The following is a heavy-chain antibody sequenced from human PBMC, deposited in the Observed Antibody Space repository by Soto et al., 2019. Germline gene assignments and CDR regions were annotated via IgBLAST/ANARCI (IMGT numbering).Heavy chain of an antibody. J-gene: IGHJ5*02. V-gene: IGHV1-18*01. CDR3: ASGLDSSGYYAFDP. D-gene: IGHD3-22*01. CDR1: GYTFTSYG. CDR2: ISAYNGHT. Sequence: ASVKVSCKASGYTFTSYGISWVRQAPGQGLEWMGWISAYNGHTNYAQKLQGRVTMTTDTSTSTAYMELRSLRSYATAVYYCASGLDSSGYYAFDPWGHGTRGAVAS.